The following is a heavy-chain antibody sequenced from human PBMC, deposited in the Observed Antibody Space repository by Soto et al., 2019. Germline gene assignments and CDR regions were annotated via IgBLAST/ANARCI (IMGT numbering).Heavy chain of an antibody. Sequence: GGSLRLSCTASGFTFGDYAMSWVRQAPGKGLEWVGFIRSKAYGGTTEYAASVKGRFTISRDDSKSIAYLQMNSLKTEDTAVYYCTRCLVGYVWGGPDAFDIWGQGTMVTVSS. D-gene: IGHD3-16*01. V-gene: IGHV3-49*04. J-gene: IGHJ3*02. CDR1: GFTFGDYA. CDR2: IRSKAYGGTT. CDR3: TRCLVGYVWGGPDAFDI.